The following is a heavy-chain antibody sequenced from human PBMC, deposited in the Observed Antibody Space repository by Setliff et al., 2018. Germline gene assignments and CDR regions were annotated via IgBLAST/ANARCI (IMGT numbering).Heavy chain of an antibody. J-gene: IGHJ4*02. CDR3: ARGRNIAARLLDS. V-gene: IGHV4-34*01. CDR1: GRTFSDYY. CDR2: INHRGST. Sequence: SETLSLTCAAYGRTFSDYYWTWIRQPPGKGLEWIGEINHRGSTNYNPSLKSRATISIDTSKDQFSLKLISMSAADTAVYFCARGRNIAARLLDSWGQGALVTVSS. D-gene: IGHD6-6*01.